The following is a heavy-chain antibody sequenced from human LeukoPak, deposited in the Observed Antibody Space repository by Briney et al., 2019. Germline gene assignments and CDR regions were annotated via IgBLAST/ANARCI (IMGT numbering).Heavy chain of an antibody. CDR3: ARDRGYYGSGSYYNAFGEFDY. D-gene: IGHD3-10*01. CDR2: ISSSSSYI. Sequence: GGSLRLSCAASGFTFSSYGMNWVRQAPGKGLEWVSSISSSSSYIYYADSVKGRFTISRDNAKNSLYLQMNSLRAEDTAVYYCARDRGYYGSGSYYNAFGEFDYWGQGTLVTVSS. J-gene: IGHJ4*02. V-gene: IGHV3-21*01. CDR1: GFTFSSYG.